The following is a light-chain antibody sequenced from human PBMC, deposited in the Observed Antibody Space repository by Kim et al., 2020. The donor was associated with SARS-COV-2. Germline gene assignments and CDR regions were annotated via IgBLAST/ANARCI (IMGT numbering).Light chain of an antibody. J-gene: IGLJ3*02. CDR2: SHS. CDR1: NIGSKG. Sequence: SYELTQPPSVSVAPGKTARITCGGNNIGSKGVHWYQQKPGQAPVLVIYSHSDRPSGIPERFSGSNSGNTATLTISRVEAGDEADYYCQVWDSSSDHPVFGGGTQLTVL. CDR3: QVWDSSSDHPV. V-gene: IGLV3-21*04.